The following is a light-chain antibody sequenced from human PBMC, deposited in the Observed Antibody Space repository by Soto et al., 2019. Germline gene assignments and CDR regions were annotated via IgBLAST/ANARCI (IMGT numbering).Light chain of an antibody. J-gene: IGKJ2*01. V-gene: IGKV3-20*01. CDR3: QQYGSSPSYT. Sequence: EIVLTQSPGTLSLSPGERATLSCRASQSVSSSYLAWYQQKPGQAPRLLIYDTSSRATGIPDRFSGSGSGTDFTLTISSLEPEDFAVYYCQQYGSSPSYTFGQGPKLEIK. CDR2: DTS. CDR1: QSVSSSY.